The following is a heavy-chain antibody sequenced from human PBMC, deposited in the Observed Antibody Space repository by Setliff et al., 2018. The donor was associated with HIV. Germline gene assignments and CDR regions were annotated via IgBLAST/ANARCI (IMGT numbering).Heavy chain of an antibody. CDR1: GGSMSPYY. J-gene: IGHJ3*02. V-gene: IGHV4-4*07. CDR3: ARVFPPIRGAPFGTPPGAFDI. CDR2: IYPTGST. Sequence: ETLSLTCSVSGGSMSPYYWTWIRQPAGRGLEWIGRIYPTGSTIYSPSLRSRVTMSVDTSKNQFSLRLSSVTAADTAVYYCARVFPPIRGAPFGTPPGAFDIWGQGTMVTVSS. D-gene: IGHD2-15*01.